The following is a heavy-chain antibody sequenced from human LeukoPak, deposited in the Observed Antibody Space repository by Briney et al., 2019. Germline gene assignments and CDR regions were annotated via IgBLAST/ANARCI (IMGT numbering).Heavy chain of an antibody. CDR2: INSGESIT. Sequence: GGSLRLSCAASGFTFSSSWMYWVRQAPGKGLVWVSRINSGESITTYADSVKGRFTISRDNAKNTLYLQMNSLRAEDTAVYYCARGLVPGFLDYWGQGTPVTVSS. V-gene: IGHV3-74*01. CDR3: ARGLVPGFLDY. J-gene: IGHJ4*02. D-gene: IGHD4-11*01. CDR1: GFTFSSSW.